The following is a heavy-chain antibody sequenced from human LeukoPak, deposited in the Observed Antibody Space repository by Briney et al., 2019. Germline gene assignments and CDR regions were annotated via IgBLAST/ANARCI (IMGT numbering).Heavy chain of an antibody. CDR1: GFTFSSYE. J-gene: IGHJ4*02. V-gene: IGHV3-48*03. Sequence: GGSLRLSCAASGFTFSSYEMNWVRQAPGKGLEWVSHISSSGSTIYYADSVKGRFTVSRDSAKNPVYLQMNSLRAEDTAVYYCGSGVIFYDTSGRNYWGQGTLVTVSS. CDR2: ISSSGSTI. CDR3: GSGVIFYDTSGRNY. D-gene: IGHD3-22*01.